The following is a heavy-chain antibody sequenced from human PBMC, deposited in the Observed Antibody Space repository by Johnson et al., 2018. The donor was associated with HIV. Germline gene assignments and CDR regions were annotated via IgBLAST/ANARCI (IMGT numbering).Heavy chain of an antibody. D-gene: IGHD1-14*01. J-gene: IGHJ3*02. CDR2: IYSGGTI. CDR3: ARDQGELRRTHAFDI. V-gene: IGHV3-66*03. Sequence: VQLVESGGGLIQPGGSLRLSCAASGFTVSSNYMSWVRQAPGKGLEWVSVIYSGGTIYYADSVKGRFTISRDNSKNTLYLQMNSLRHEDTAVYYCARDQGELRRTHAFDIWGQGTMVTVSS. CDR1: GFTVSSNY.